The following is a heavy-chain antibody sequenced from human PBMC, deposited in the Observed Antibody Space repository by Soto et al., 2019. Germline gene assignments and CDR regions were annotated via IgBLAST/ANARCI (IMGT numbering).Heavy chain of an antibody. CDR3: ARDKGGGSNSPYYYYGMDV. V-gene: IGHV1-2*04. J-gene: IGHJ6*04. CDR1: GYTFTGYY. D-gene: IGHD1-26*01. CDR2: INPNSGGT. Sequence: ASVKVSCKASGYTFTGYYMHWVRQAPGQGLEWMGWINPNSGGTNYAQKFQGWVTMTRDTSISTAYMELSRLRSDDTAVYYCARDKGGGSNSPYYYYGMDVWGKGPTVTVPS.